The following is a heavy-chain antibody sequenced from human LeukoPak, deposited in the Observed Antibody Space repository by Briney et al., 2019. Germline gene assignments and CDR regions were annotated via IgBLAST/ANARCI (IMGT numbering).Heavy chain of an antibody. Sequence: SGTLSLTCTVSGVSVGTSSWSWVRQPSGMGLEWIGYIYSSGSTNYNPSLKSRVTISVDTSKNQFSLKLTSVTAANTAVYYCARGSGWYAYWGQGTLVTVSS. CDR1: GVSVGTSS. D-gene: IGHD6-19*01. J-gene: IGHJ4*02. CDR3: ARGSGWYAY. CDR2: IYSSGST. V-gene: IGHV4-59*02.